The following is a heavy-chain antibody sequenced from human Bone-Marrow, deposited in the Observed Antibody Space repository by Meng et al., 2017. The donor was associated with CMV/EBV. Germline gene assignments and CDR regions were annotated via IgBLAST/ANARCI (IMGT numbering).Heavy chain of an antibody. J-gene: IGHJ4*02. V-gene: IGHV3-53*01. Sequence: GGSLRLSCAASGFIVSSNYINWVRQAPGKGLEWVSIIYSGGGTYYADSVKGRFTISRDKSKNTVYLQMSSLRAEDTAVYYCATITPYCSGGSCSHFDYWGQGTLVTVSS. CDR3: ATITPYCSGGSCSHFDY. CDR1: GFIVSSNY. CDR2: IYSGGGT. D-gene: IGHD2-15*01.